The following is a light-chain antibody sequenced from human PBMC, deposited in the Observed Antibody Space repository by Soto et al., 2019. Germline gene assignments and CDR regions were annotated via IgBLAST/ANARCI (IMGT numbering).Light chain of an antibody. CDR1: QSVGSY. V-gene: IGKV3-11*01. CDR3: QQRGSWPYT. CDR2: DSS. J-gene: IGKJ2*01. Sequence: EIVLTQSPATLSLSPGERATLSCRASQSVGSYLAWYQQKPGQAPRLLIYDSSNRATGIPARFSGSGAGADFTLTISSPDHEDFAVYYCQQRGSWPYTFGQGTKLEIK.